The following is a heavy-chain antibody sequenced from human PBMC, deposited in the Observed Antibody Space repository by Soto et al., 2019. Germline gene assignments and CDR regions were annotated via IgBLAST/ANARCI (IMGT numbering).Heavy chain of an antibody. CDR3: AVIGGTRDCFD. J-gene: IGHJ4*02. CDR1: GYTLTGYY. V-gene: IGHV1-2*02. D-gene: IGHD2-21*01. CDR2: INPKSGGT. Sequence: QVQLVQSGAEVKKPGASVKVSCKASGYTLTGYYMHWVRQAPGQGLEWMGWINPKSGGTNYAQKFQGRVTMTRDTSISTADMELSRLRSDDTAVYYCAVIGGTRDCFDWGQGTLVTVSS.